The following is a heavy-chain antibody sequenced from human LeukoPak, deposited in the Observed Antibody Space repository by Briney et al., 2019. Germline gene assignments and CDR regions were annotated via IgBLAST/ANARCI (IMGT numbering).Heavy chain of an antibody. CDR2: IYYSGST. Sequence: SSETLPLTCTVSGGSVSSSSYYWGWIRQPPGKGLEWIGSIYYSGSTNYNPSLKSRVTISVDTSKDQFSLRLSSVTAADTAVYYCARVTGYMIEDYFDYWGQGTLVTVSS. V-gene: IGHV4-39*07. J-gene: IGHJ4*02. CDR3: ARVTGYMIEDYFDY. CDR1: GGSVSSSSYY. D-gene: IGHD3-22*01.